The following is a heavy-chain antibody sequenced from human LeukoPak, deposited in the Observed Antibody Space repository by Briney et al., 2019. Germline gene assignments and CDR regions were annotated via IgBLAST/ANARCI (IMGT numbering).Heavy chain of an antibody. D-gene: IGHD6-13*01. CDR1: EFTFSSHW. Sequence: GGSLRLSCAASEFTFSSHWMSWVRQAPGKGLEWVANIKQNGSEKYYVDSVKGRFTISRDNAKNSLYLQMNSLRVEDTAVYYCARGGRYSSGWYGGVFDYWGQGTLVTVSS. CDR3: ARGGRYSSGWYGGVFDY. V-gene: IGHV3-7*01. CDR2: IKQNGSEK. J-gene: IGHJ4*02.